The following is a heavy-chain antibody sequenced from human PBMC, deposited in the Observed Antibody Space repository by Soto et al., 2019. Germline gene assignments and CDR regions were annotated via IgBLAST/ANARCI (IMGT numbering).Heavy chain of an antibody. Sequence: SETLALTCAVSGASISSSNWWSWVRQPPGKGLEWIGEIYHSGSTNYNPSLKSRVTISVDKSKNQFSLKLSSVTAADTAVYYCARGDNDYGDYDILWGQGTLVTVSS. V-gene: IGHV4-4*02. CDR1: GASISSSNW. J-gene: IGHJ4*02. CDR2: IYHSGST. CDR3: ARGDNDYGDYDIL. D-gene: IGHD4-17*01.